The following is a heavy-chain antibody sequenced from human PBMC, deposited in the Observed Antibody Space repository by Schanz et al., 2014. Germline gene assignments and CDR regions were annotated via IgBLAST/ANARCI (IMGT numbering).Heavy chain of an antibody. CDR2: IIPSLGLA. J-gene: IGHJ4*02. CDR3: ARGGYSSGWYDRDIAHFDY. CDR1: GGTFSSFG. V-gene: IGHV1-69*04. Sequence: VQLEQSGAEVKKPGSSVKVSCKASGGTFSSFGINWVRQAPGQGLEWMGRIIPSLGLAKYEQKFQDKVTITADTSTTTAYMELSGLRSDDTAVYYCARGGYSSGWYDRDIAHFDYWGQGTLDTVSS. D-gene: IGHD6-19*01.